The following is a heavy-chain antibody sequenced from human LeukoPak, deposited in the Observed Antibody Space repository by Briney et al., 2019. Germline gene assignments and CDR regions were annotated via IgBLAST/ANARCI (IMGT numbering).Heavy chain of an antibody. V-gene: IGHV3-53*01. CDR2: LYSGGST. CDR1: GFTVSSTY. J-gene: IGHJ4*02. CDR3: ARDNEREDDY. D-gene: IGHD1-26*01. Sequence: GGSLRLSCAASGFTVSSTYMSWIRQAPGKGLEWVSTLYSGGSTHYTDSVKGRFTISRDNAKNSLYLQMNNLRADDTAVYFCARDNEREDDYWGQGTLVTVSS.